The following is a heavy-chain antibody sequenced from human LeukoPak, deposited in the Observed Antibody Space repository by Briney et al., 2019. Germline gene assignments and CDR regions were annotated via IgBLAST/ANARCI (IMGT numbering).Heavy chain of an antibody. Sequence: PSETLSLTCAVSGGSISSSNWWSWVRQPPGKGLEWIGEIYHSGSTNYNPSLKSRVTISVDKSKNQFSLKLSSVTAADTAVYYCARDLAVLGYFHFDYWGQGTLVTVSS. CDR2: IYHSGST. V-gene: IGHV4-4*02. CDR1: GGSISSSNW. D-gene: IGHD3-22*01. J-gene: IGHJ4*02. CDR3: ARDLAVLGYFHFDY.